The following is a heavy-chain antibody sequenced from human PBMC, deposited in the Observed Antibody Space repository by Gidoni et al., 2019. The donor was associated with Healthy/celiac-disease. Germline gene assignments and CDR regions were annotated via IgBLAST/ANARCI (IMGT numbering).Heavy chain of an antibody. D-gene: IGHD6-6*01. Sequence: QVQLVQSGAEVKKPGASVKVSCQASGYTFTSYYLHWVRQAPGQGLEWMGIINPSGGSTSYAQKFQGRVTMTRDTSTSTVYMELSSLRSEDTAVYYCARGDRGVLYSSSSRLGAFDIWGQGTMVTVSS. J-gene: IGHJ3*02. CDR1: GYTFTSYY. CDR2: INPSGGST. V-gene: IGHV1-46*01. CDR3: ARGDRGVLYSSSSRLGAFDI.